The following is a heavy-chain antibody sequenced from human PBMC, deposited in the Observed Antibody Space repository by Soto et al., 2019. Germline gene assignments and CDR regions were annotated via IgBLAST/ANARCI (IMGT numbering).Heavy chain of an antibody. Sequence: PGGSLRLSCAASGFTFSSYSMNWVRQAPGKGLEWVSSISSSSSYIYYADSVKGRFTISRDNAKNSLYLQMNSLRAEDTAVYYCARGQTARPFDRPVPYYSCGMDVWRPGTTVTVSS. CDR2: ISSSSSYI. D-gene: IGHD3-16*01. CDR3: ARGQTARPFDRPVPYYSCGMDV. J-gene: IGHJ6*02. CDR1: GFTFSSYS. V-gene: IGHV3-21*01.